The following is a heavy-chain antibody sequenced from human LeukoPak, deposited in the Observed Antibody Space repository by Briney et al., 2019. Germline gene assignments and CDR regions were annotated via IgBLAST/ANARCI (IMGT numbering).Heavy chain of an antibody. Sequence: GASVKVSCKASGYTFTSYGISWVRQAPGQGLEWMGWISAYNGNTNYAQKLQGRVTMTTDTSTSTAYMELRSLRSDDTAVYYCARDRGSTSRPGTFDPWGQGTLVIVSS. CDR3: ARDRGSTSRPGTFDP. V-gene: IGHV1-18*01. CDR1: GYTFTSYG. CDR2: ISAYNGNT. D-gene: IGHD2-2*01. J-gene: IGHJ5*02.